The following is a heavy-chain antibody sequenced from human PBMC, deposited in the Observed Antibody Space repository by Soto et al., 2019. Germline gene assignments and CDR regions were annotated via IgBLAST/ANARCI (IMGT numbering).Heavy chain of an antibody. J-gene: IGHJ4*02. Sequence: ASVKVSCQVSGYAITELSVHWVRQAPGKGLEWMGGFDPEDGETIYAQKFQGRVTMTEDTSTDTAYMELSSLRSEDTAVYYCATAVGGVNGSLFDYWGQGTLVTVSS. CDR2: FDPEDGET. CDR1: GYAITELS. CDR3: ATAVGGVNGSLFDY. D-gene: IGHD3-16*01. V-gene: IGHV1-24*01.